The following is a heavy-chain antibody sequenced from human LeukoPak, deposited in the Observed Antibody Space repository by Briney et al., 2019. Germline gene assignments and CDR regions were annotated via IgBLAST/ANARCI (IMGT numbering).Heavy chain of an antibody. Sequence: GGSLKLSCVASGFTFSGSAVHWVRQSSGKGLEWVGHIDKKDNLYATAYAESVKGRFTISRDDSKDTAFLHMDSLKTEDTALYYCTRDRGTYNWFDPWGQGTLVTVSS. J-gene: IGHJ5*02. V-gene: IGHV3-73*01. CDR3: TRDRGTYNWFDP. D-gene: IGHD2-15*01. CDR1: GFTFSGSA. CDR2: IDKKDNLYAT.